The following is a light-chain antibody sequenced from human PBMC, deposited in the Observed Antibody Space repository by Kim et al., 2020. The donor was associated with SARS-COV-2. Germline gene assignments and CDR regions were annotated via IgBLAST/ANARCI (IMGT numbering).Light chain of an antibody. V-gene: IGLV3-1*01. Sequence: VSPGQTASITCSGDKLGDKYAFWYQQKPGQSPVLVIYQDNKRPSGIPERFSGSNSGNTATLTISGTQAMDEADYYCQAWDSSTKVFGTGTKVTVL. J-gene: IGLJ1*01. CDR2: QDN. CDR1: KLGDKY. CDR3: QAWDSSTKV.